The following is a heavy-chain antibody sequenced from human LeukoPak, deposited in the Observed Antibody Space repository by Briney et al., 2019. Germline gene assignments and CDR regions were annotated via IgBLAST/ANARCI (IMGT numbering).Heavy chain of an antibody. D-gene: IGHD2-2*02. CDR3: ARLPETPRKDCGSASCYTFYYYYYMDV. V-gene: IGHV4-39*01. CDR2: VFYNGAT. J-gene: IGHJ6*03. CDR1: GGSISSSIYY. Sequence: SSETLSLTCIVSGGSISSSIYYWAWVRQPPGKGLEWIGTVFYNGATQYSPSLRSRVTISVDTSKNQFSLEVNSVTAADTAVYYCARLPETPRKDCGSASCYTFYYYYYMDVWGKGTTVTVSS.